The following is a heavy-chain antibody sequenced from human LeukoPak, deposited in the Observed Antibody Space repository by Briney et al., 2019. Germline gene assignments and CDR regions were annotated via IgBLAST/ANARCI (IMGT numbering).Heavy chain of an antibody. Sequence: GGSLRLSCATSGFTLRNAWISWVRQAPGKGLEWVGRMRSEARGGTPDYAALVKGRFIISIDDSRSTLYLQMHSLETEDTALYYCTTEGFTYGHHALGIWGQGTVATVSS. CDR1: GFTLRNAW. V-gene: IGHV3-15*01. CDR2: MRSEARGGTP. CDR3: TTEGFTYGHHALGI. J-gene: IGHJ3*02. D-gene: IGHD5-18*01.